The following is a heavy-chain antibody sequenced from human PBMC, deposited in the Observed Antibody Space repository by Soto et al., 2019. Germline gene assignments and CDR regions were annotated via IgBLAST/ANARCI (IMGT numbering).Heavy chain of an antibody. Sequence: GSLRLSCATSGLTFSNYAMSWVRQAPGGGLEWVSSMSGSSSTTYYADSVRGRFTISRDRSKNTLYLQMSSLRAEDTALYYCAKNQERELPRVIDFWGQGTLVTVSS. CDR1: GLTFSNYA. CDR3: AKNQERELPRVIDF. D-gene: IGHD1-7*01. V-gene: IGHV3-23*01. J-gene: IGHJ4*02. CDR2: MSGSSSTT.